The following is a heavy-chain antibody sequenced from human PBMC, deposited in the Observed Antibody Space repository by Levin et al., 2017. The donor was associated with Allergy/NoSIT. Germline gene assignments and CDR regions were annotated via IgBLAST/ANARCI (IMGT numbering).Heavy chain of an antibody. CDR3: ARDLTNFYWREAFDL. J-gene: IGHJ4*02. CDR2: IYSDGSQK. CDR1: GFTFSSYA. Sequence: GESLKISCTASGFTFSSYAMHWVRQTPGMGLEWVAVIYSDGSQKFSADSVKGRFAISRDNSRNTLYLHINSLRAEDTALYYCARDLTNFYWREAFDLWGQGTLVTVAS. V-gene: IGHV3-33*01. D-gene: IGHD3-9*01.